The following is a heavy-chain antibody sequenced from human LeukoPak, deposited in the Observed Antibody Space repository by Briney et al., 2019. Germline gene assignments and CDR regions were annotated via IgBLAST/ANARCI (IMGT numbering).Heavy chain of an antibody. CDR1: GFTFSSYG. D-gene: IGHD2-2*01. Sequence: GGSLRLSCAASGFTFSSYGMHWVRQAPGKGLEWVAVIWYDGSNKYYADSVKGRFTISRDNSKNTLYLQMNSLRAEDTAVYYCARDDLLGYCSSTSCLWMGAYYYYGMDVWGQGTTVTVSS. CDR2: IWYDGSNK. CDR3: ARDDLLGYCSSTSCLWMGAYYYYGMDV. J-gene: IGHJ6*02. V-gene: IGHV3-33*01.